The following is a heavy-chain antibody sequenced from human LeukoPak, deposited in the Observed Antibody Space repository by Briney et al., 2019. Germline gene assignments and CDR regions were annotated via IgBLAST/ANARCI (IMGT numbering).Heavy chain of an antibody. CDR2: INPSGGST. CDR1: GYTFTSYY. D-gene: IGHD2-15*01. CDR3: AREQDIVVVVAGSDAFDI. J-gene: IGHJ3*02. Sequence: GASVKVSCKASGYTFTSYYMHWVRQAPGQGLEWMGIINPSGGSTSYAQKFQGRVTMTRDTSTSTVYMELSSLRSEDTAVYYCAREQDIVVVVAGSDAFDIWGQGTMVTVSS. V-gene: IGHV1-46*01.